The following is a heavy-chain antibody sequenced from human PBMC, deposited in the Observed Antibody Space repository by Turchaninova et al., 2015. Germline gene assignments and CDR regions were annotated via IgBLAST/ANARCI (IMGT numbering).Heavy chain of an antibody. D-gene: IGHD1-26*01. V-gene: IGHV6-1*01. Sequence: QVQLQQSGPGLVKPSQTLSLTCAISGDSVSSSSAAWNWIRQSPSKGLEWLGRAFYRYRWYIAFACSLTFLIHLITDRSVNQFSLRLNSVTPEDTAVYYCARGGTYFKGFEFWGQGALVTVSS. J-gene: IGHJ4*02. CDR1: GDSVSSSSAA. CDR2: AFYRYRWYI. CDR3: ARGGTYFKGFEF.